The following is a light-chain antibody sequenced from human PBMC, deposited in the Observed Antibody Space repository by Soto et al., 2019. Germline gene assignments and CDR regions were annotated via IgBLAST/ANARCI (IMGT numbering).Light chain of an antibody. CDR3: TSYTNRPSYV. CDR1: SSDIGFYNY. V-gene: IGLV2-14*01. J-gene: IGLJ1*01. Sequence: QSALTQPASVSGSPGQSITISCTGTSSDIGFYNYVSWYQQHPGKAPKLMIYDVSDRPSGISYRFSGSKSGNTASLTISGLQAEYVAYYYYTSYTNRPSYVFGTGTKLTVL. CDR2: DVS.